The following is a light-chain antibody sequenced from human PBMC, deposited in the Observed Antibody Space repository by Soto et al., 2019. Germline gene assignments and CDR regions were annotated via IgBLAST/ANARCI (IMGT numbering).Light chain of an antibody. Sequence: QSVLTQPASVSGSPGQSITISCTGTSSDVGGYNYVSWYQQHPGKAPKLMIYYVSRRPSGVSNRFSGSKSDNTASLTISGLQAEDEADYYCSAYTGSSTVIFGGGTQLTVL. V-gene: IGLV2-14*01. J-gene: IGLJ2*01. CDR3: SAYTGSSTVI. CDR1: SSDVGGYNY. CDR2: YVS.